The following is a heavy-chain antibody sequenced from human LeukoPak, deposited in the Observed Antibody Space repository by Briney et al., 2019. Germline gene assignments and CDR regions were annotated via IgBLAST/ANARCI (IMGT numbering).Heavy chain of an antibody. J-gene: IGHJ5*02. V-gene: IGHV1-69*13. Sequence: SVKVSCKASGYTFFSYGFSWVRQAPGQGLEWMGGIIPIFGTANYAQKFQGRVTITADESTSTAYMELSSLRSEDTAVYYCARDHSSSDDTYNWFDPWGQGTLVTVSS. CDR3: ARDHSSSDDTYNWFDP. D-gene: IGHD6-6*01. CDR2: IIPIFGTA. CDR1: GYTFFSYG.